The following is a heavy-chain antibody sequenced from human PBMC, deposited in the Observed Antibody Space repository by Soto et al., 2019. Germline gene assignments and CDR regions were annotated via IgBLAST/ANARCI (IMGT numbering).Heavy chain of an antibody. Sequence: SETLSLTCTVSGGSIRDYYWGWIRQSPGKGLEWIGYIYYTGTTKYNPSLKSRVTISVDTSKNQFSLKLSSVTAADTAVYYCARMHYDFWTGGMDVWGQGTTVT. V-gene: IGHV4-59*01. CDR3: ARMHYDFWTGGMDV. D-gene: IGHD3-3*01. CDR2: IYYTGTT. J-gene: IGHJ6*02. CDR1: GGSIRDYY.